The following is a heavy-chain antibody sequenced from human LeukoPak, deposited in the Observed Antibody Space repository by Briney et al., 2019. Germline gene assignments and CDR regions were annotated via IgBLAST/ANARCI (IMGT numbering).Heavy chain of an antibody. CDR3: ARGPPDCSSTSCYAFDAFDI. V-gene: IGHV4-39*01. Sequence: SETLSLTCTVSGGSISSSSYYWGWIRQPPGKGLEWIGSIYYSGSTYYNPSLKSRVTISVDTSKNQFSLKLSSVTAADTAVYYCARGPPDCSSTSCYAFDAFDIWGQGTMVTVSS. CDR2: IYYSGST. J-gene: IGHJ3*02. D-gene: IGHD2-2*01. CDR1: GGSISSSSYY.